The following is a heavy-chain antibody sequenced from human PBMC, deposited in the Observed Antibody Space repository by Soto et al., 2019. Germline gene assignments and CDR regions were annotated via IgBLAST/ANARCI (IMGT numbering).Heavy chain of an antibody. CDR3: ARKAGCSSTSCYTRMYNWFDP. CDR2: INHSGST. CDR1: GGSFSGYY. J-gene: IGHJ5*02. D-gene: IGHD2-2*02. Sequence: SETLSLTCAVSGGSFSGYYWSWIRQPPGKGLEWSGEINHSGSTNYKPSLKSRVTISVDTSKNQFSLKLSSVTAADTAVYYCARKAGCSSTSCYTRMYNWFDPWGQGTLVTVSS. V-gene: IGHV4-34*01.